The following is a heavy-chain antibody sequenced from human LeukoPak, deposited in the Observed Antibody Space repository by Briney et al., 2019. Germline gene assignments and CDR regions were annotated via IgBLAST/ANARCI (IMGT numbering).Heavy chain of an antibody. J-gene: IGHJ5*02. CDR2: IIPIFGTA. CDR1: GGTFISYA. Sequence: GASVKVSCKASGGTFISYAISWVRQAPGQGLEWMGGIIPIFGTANYAQKFQGRVTITADESTSTAYMELSSLRSEDTAVYYCARDRTSGAARPPKNWFDPWGQGTLVTVSS. V-gene: IGHV1-69*13. D-gene: IGHD6-6*01. CDR3: ARDRTSGAARPPKNWFDP.